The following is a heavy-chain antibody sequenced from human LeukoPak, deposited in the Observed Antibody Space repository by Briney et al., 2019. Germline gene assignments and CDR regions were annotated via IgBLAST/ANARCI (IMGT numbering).Heavy chain of an antibody. J-gene: IGHJ4*02. CDR1: GFTFSSYS. CDR3: ARDLRAGYCTGGSCYRFDY. CDR2: ISSSSYI. D-gene: IGHD2-15*01. V-gene: IGHV3-21*04. Sequence: PGGSLRLSCAASGFTFSSYSMNWVRQAPGKGLEWVSSISSSSYIYYADSVKGRFTISRDNAKNSVYLQINSLRAEDTAVYYCARDLRAGYCTGGSCYRFDYWGQGTLVTVSS.